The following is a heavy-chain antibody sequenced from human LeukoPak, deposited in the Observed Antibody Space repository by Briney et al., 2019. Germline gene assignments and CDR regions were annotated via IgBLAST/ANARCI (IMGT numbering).Heavy chain of an antibody. CDR1: GFTVSSNY. CDR2: IYSGGST. CDR3: AKTDTAMAKGALFDY. J-gene: IGHJ4*02. D-gene: IGHD5-18*01. V-gene: IGHV3-66*02. Sequence: GGSLRLSCAASGFTVSSNYMSWVRQAPGKGLEWVSVIYSGGSTYYADSVKGRFTISRDNSKNTLYLQMNSLRAEDTAVYYCAKTDTAMAKGALFDYWGQGTLVTVSS.